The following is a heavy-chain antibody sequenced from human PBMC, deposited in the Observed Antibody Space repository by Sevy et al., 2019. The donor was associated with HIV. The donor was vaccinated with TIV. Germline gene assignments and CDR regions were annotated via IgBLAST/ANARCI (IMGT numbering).Heavy chain of an antibody. CDR3: ARAAARPRGDYYGMDV. CDR1: GGSFSGYY. D-gene: IGHD6-6*01. V-gene: IGHV4-34*01. Sequence: SETLSLTCAVYGGSFSGYYWSWIRQPPGKGLEWIGEINHSGSTNYNPSLKSRVTISVDTSKNQFSLKLSSVTAADTAVYDWARAAARPRGDYYGMDVWGQGTTVTVSS. J-gene: IGHJ6*01. CDR2: INHSGST.